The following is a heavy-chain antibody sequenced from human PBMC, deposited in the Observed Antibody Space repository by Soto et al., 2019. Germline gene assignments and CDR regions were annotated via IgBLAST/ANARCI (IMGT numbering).Heavy chain of an antibody. D-gene: IGHD6-19*01. CDR2: ISYDGSNK. V-gene: IGHV3-30*03. CDR3: ALAAVAG. CDR1: GFAFSSYG. J-gene: IGHJ4*02. Sequence: GGSLRLSCAASGFAFSSYGMHWVRQAPGKGLEWVAVISYDGSNKYYADSVKGRFTISRDNSKNTLYLQMNSLRAEDTAVYYCALAAVAGWGQGTLVTVSS.